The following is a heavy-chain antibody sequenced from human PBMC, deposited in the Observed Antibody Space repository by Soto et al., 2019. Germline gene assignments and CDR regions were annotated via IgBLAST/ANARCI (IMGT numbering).Heavy chain of an antibody. J-gene: IGHJ6*02. D-gene: IGHD3-22*01. CDR1: GDSFTSYR. CDR3: VTYSSVSSYYPLDA. Sequence: PGESLKISCKGSGDSFTSYRIGWVRQMPGKGLEWMGIIYPGESNTRYSPSFQGQVTISADKSIGTAYLQWSSLKASDTAMYYCVTYSSVSSYYPLDAFGQRAAVTVSS. V-gene: IGHV5-51*01. CDR2: IYPGESNT.